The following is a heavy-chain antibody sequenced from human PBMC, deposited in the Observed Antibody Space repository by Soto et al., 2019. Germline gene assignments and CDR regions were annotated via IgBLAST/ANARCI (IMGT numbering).Heavy chain of an antibody. CDR3: ARDPAP. J-gene: IGHJ4*02. V-gene: IGHV4-31*03. CDR1: GCSLTRGGSF. Sequence: QVQLQESGPGLGKPSETLSLTCPVPGCSLTRGGSFLSWIRQDPGKGLEWIGYIYNSGTTYYNPSLKSRVTISVDTSKNQFSLKLTSVTAADTAVYYCARDPAPGGQGTLFTGSS. CDR2: IYNSGTT.